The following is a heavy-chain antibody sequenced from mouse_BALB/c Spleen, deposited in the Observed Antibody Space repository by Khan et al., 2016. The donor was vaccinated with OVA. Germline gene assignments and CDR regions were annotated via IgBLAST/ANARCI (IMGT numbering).Heavy chain of an antibody. J-gene: IGHJ2*01. Sequence: QVQLKQSGAELVRPGASVKLSCKTSGYIFISYWIHWVKQRSGQGLEWIARIYPGTGSTYYNENFKGKATLTADKSSSTACMQLSSLKSEDSAVYCCARSSPTVVVFDYWGQGTTLTVSS. CDR1: GYIFISYW. CDR2: IYPGTGST. CDR3: ARSSPTVVVFDY. V-gene: IGHV1-76*01. D-gene: IGHD1-1*01.